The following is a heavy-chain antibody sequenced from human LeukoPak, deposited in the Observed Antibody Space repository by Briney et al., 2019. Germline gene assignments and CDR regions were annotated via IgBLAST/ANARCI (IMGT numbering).Heavy chain of an antibody. V-gene: IGHV1-46*01. J-gene: IGHJ4*02. CDR3: ARGGLQLLAPLDY. CDR2: INPSAGST. Sequence: ASVTVSCKASGYTFTSYYMHWVRQAPGQGLEWMGIINPSAGSTSYAQKFQGRVTMTRDTSTSTVYMELSSLRSEDTAVYYCARGGLQLLAPLDYWGQGTLVTVS. D-gene: IGHD5-18*01. CDR1: GYTFTSYY.